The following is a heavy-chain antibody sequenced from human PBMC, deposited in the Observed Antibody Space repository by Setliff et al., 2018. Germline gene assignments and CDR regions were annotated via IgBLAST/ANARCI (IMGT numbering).Heavy chain of an antibody. CDR3: ARVKGGRGFGELLSNWFDP. CDR1: GFTFDDYG. J-gene: IGHJ5*02. CDR2: IYHSGST. Sequence: SCAASGFTFDDYGMSWVRQPPGKGLEWIGSIYHSGSTYYNPSLKSRVTISVDTSKNQFSLKLSSVTAADTAVYYCARVKGGRGFGELLSNWFDPWGQGTLVTVSS. D-gene: IGHD3-10*01. V-gene: IGHV4-38-2*01.